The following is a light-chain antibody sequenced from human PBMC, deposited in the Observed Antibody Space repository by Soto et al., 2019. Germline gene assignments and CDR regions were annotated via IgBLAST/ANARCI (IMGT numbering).Light chain of an antibody. CDR1: QSVTSPY. Sequence: EIVLTQSPDTLSFSPWQRSTLSCSASQSVTSPYLAWYQQRPGQTPTLLISDTSIRATGIPDRFSGSGSGTDFTLAISRLEPEDFAVYYCQQYGYSSWTFGQGTKVDIK. J-gene: IGKJ1*01. CDR2: DTS. CDR3: QQYGYSSWT. V-gene: IGKV3-20*01.